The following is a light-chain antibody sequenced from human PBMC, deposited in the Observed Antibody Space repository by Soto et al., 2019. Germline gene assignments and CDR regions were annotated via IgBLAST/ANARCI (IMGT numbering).Light chain of an antibody. CDR2: QHS. V-gene: IGLV3-1*01. Sequence: SYELTQPPSVSVSPGQTASITCSGDKVGDKYTCWYQQKPGQSPVLVIYQHSQRPSGIPERCSGSNSGNTATLTISGTQAMDEADYYCQAWDSSTDVVFGGGTKLTVL. CDR1: KVGDKY. CDR3: QAWDSSTDVV. J-gene: IGLJ2*01.